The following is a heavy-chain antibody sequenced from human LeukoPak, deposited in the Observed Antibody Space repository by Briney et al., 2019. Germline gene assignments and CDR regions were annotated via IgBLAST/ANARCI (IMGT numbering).Heavy chain of an antibody. V-gene: IGHV4-34*01. J-gene: IGHJ6*03. CDR1: GGSLSGYY. CDR3: ARGRGYSYGKSLYYYYYYMDV. CDR2: INHIGST. Sequence: SETLSLTCAVSGGSLSGYYWSWTRPPPGKGLEWIGEINHIGSTNHTPSLKSRVTISVDTSKNQFSLKLSSVTAADTAVYYCARGRGYSYGKSLYYYYYYMDVWGKGTTVTVSS. D-gene: IGHD5-18*01.